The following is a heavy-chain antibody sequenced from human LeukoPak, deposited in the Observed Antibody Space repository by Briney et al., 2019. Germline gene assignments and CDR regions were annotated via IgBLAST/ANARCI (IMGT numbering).Heavy chain of an antibody. V-gene: IGHV3-7*01. Sequence: GGSLRLSXAASGFTFSSHWMSWVRQAPGKGLEWVANIKQDGSGKYYVDSVKGRFTISRDNAKNSLYLQMNSLRAEDTAVYYCAVIRVSGYETFYFDSWGQGTLVTVSS. CDR3: AVIRVSGYETFYFDS. CDR2: IKQDGSGK. J-gene: IGHJ4*02. CDR1: GFTFSSHW. D-gene: IGHD5-12*01.